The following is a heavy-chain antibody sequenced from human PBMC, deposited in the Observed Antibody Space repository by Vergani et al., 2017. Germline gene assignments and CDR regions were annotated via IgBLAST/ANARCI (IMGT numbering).Heavy chain of an antibody. CDR1: EFAFRSFG. J-gene: IGHJ6*04. V-gene: IGHV3-30*02. CDR3: AKDWDSQYGDSKPYYNMDV. Sequence: QARLVESGGGVVQPGGSLRLSCAASEFAFRSFGMHCVRQVPGTGLQWVAFINYDGSKKQYLDSVRGRFTISRDNSKNTLHLQMNSLGAKDTAIYYCAKDWDSQYGDSKPYYNMDVWGKGTGFAVSS. D-gene: IGHD1-26*01. CDR2: INYDGSKK.